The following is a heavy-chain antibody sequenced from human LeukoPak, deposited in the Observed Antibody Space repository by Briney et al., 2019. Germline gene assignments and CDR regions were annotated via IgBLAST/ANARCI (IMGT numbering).Heavy chain of an antibody. CDR3: ARAGLVVVTAIHGFDP. J-gene: IGHJ5*02. CDR2: ISAYNGNT. CDR1: GYTFTSYG. Sequence: ASVKVSCKASGYTFTSYGISWMRQAPGQGLEWMGWISAYNGNTNYAQKLQGRVTMTTDTSTSTAYMELRSLRSDDTAVYYCARAGLVVVTAIHGFDPWGQGTLVTVSS. D-gene: IGHD2-21*02. V-gene: IGHV1-18*01.